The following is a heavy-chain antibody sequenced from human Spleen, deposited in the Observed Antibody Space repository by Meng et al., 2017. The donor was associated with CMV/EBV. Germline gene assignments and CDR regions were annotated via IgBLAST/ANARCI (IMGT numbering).Heavy chain of an antibody. CDR2: IYTSGST. CDR3: ARAPTYCSGGSCYPYFDH. J-gene: IGHJ4*02. D-gene: IGHD2-15*01. CDR1: GGSISSYY. V-gene: IGHV4-4*07. Sequence: QLQESGPGLVKPSGTLSLTCPFPGGSISSYYWSWIRQPAGKGLEWIGRIYTSGSTNYNPSLKSRVTMSVDTSKNQFSLKLSSVTAADTAVYYCARAPTYCSGGSCYPYFDHWGQGTLVTVSS.